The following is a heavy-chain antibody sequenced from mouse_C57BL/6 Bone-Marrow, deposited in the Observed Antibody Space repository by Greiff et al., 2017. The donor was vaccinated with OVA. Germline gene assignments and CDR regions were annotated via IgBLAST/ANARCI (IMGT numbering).Heavy chain of an antibody. J-gene: IGHJ3*01. CDR2: IRLKSDNYAT. V-gene: IGHV6-3*01. CDR3: TGTGTFAY. D-gene: IGHD4-1*01. Sequence: DVQLQESGGGLVQPGGSMKLSCVASGFTFSNYWMNWVRQSPEKGLEWVAQIRLKSDNYATHYAESVKGRFTISRDDSKSSVYLQMNNLRAEGTGIYYRTGTGTFAYWGQGTLVTVSA. CDR1: GFTFSNYW.